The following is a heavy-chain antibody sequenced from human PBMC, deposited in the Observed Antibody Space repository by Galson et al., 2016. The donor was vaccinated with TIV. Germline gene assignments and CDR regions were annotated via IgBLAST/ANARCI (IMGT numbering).Heavy chain of an antibody. CDR2: IYPGDSDT. CDR3: ARHGYDFWNGQDYFFYGMDG. J-gene: IGHJ6*02. Sequence: QSGAEVKKPGGSLKISCKTSGYRFSHSWIGWVRQKPGKGLEWVGHIYPGDSDTRYSPSFQGHVTISADTSIDTACLQWGSLKASDTAIYYCARHGYDFWNGQDYFFYGMDGWGQGTTVTVSS. V-gene: IGHV5-51*01. CDR1: GYRFSHSW. D-gene: IGHD3-3*01.